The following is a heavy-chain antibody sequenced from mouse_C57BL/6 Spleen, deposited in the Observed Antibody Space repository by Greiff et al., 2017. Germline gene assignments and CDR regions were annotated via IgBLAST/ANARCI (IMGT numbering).Heavy chain of an antibody. D-gene: IGHD2-4*01. CDR3: AREIYYYYDGYAMDD. CDR1: GYTFTDYN. CDR2: INPNNGGT. V-gene: IGHV1-18*01. J-gene: IGHJ4*01. Sequence: VQLQQSGPELVKPGASVKIPCKASGYTFTDYNMDWVKQSHGKSLEWIGDINPNNGGTIYNQKFKGKATLTVDKSSSTAYMELRSLTSEDTAVYYGAREIYYYYDGYAMDDWGQGTSVTVSS.